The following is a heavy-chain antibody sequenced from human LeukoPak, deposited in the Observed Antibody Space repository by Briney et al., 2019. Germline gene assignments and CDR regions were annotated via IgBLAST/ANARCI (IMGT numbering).Heavy chain of an antibody. CDR3: ARVTMVREVHGYYFDY. Sequence: ATVKVSCKASGYTFTSYDINWVRQATGQGLEWMGWMNPNSGNTGYAQKFQGRVTMTRNTSISTAYMELSSLRSEDTAVYYCARVTMVREVHGYYFDYWGQGTLVTVSS. V-gene: IGHV1-8*01. D-gene: IGHD3-10*01. CDR2: MNPNSGNT. J-gene: IGHJ4*02. CDR1: GYTFTSYD.